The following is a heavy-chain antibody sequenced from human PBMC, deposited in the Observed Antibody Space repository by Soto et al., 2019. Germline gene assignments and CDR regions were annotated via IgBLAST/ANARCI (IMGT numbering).Heavy chain of an antibody. V-gene: IGHV3-30*18. D-gene: IGHD2-2*01. CDR3: AKALVKVVPAATAYYYYGMNV. J-gene: IGHJ6*02. Sequence: QVQLVESGGGVVQPGRSLRLSCAASGFTFSSYGMHWVRQAPGKGLEWVAVISYDGSNKYYADSVKGRFTISRDNSKNTLYLQMNSLRAEDTAVYYCAKALVKVVPAATAYYYYGMNVWGQGTTVTVSS. CDR1: GFTFSSYG. CDR2: ISYDGSNK.